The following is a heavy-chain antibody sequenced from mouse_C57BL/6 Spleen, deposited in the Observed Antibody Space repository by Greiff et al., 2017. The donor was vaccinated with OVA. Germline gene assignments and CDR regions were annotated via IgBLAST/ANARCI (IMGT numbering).Heavy chain of an antibody. J-gene: IGHJ4*01. CDR3: ARSEKTTVVDAMDY. Sequence: QVQLKESGAELARPGASVKLSCKASGYTFTSYGISWVQQRTGQGLEWIGEIYPRSGNTYYNEKFKGKGTLTADKSSSTAYMELRSLTSEDAAVYFCARSEKTTVVDAMDYWGQGTSVTVS. V-gene: IGHV1-81*01. CDR1: GYTFTSYG. D-gene: IGHD1-1*01. CDR2: IYPRSGNT.